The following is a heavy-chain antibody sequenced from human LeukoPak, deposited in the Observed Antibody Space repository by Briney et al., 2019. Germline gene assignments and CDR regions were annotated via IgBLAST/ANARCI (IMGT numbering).Heavy chain of an antibody. CDR2: IIPIFGIA. Sequence: ASVTVSYKASGGTFRSYAISWVRQAPGQGLEWMGRIIPIFGIANYAQKSQGRVTITADKSTSTAYMELSSLRSEDTAVYYCARGGLQAPGWFDPWGQGTLVTVSS. J-gene: IGHJ5*02. D-gene: IGHD4-11*01. CDR1: GGTFRSYA. CDR3: ARGGLQAPGWFDP. V-gene: IGHV1-69*04.